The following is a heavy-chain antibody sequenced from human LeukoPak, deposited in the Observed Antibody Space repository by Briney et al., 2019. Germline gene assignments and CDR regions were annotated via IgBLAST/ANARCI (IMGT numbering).Heavy chain of an antibody. J-gene: IGHJ4*02. CDR2: ISRSATTI. D-gene: IGHD6-13*01. CDR3: ARVGALSSSWLLY. V-gene: IGHV3-48*03. Sequence: GGSLRLSCAASGFTFSSYEMNWVRQAPGKGLEWVSSISRSATTIYYADSVKGRFTISRDNAKNSLYLQMNSLRAEDTAVYFCARVGALSSSWLLYWGQGTLVTISS. CDR1: GFTFSSYE.